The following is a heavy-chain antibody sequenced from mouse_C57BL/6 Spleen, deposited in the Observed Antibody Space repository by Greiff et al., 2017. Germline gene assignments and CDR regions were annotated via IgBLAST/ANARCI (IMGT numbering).Heavy chain of an antibody. CDR1: GYAFTNYL. J-gene: IGHJ4*01. V-gene: IGHV1-54*01. CDR2: INPGSGGT. Sequence: QVQLQQSGAELVRPGTSVKVSCKASGYAFTNYLIEWVTQRPGQGLEWIGVINPGSGGTNYNEKVKGKATLTADKSSSTAYMQLSSLTSEDSAVYFCARRGGYDSNSDYAMDYGGQGTSVTVAS. D-gene: IGHD2-5*01. CDR3: ARRGGYDSNSDYAMDY.